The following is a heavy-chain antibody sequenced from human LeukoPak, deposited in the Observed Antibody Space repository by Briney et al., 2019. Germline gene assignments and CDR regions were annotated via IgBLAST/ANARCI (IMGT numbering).Heavy chain of an antibody. J-gene: IGHJ2*01. V-gene: IGHV1-24*01. CDR3: ATGKYDFWSGPWRYWYFDL. CDR2: FDPEDGET. D-gene: IGHD3-3*01. Sequence: GASVKVSCKVSGYTLTELSMHWVRQAPGKGLEWMGGFDPEDGETIYAQKFQGRVTMTEDTSTDTAYMELSSLRSEDTAVYYCATGKYDFWSGPWRYWYFDLWGRGTLVTVSS. CDR1: GYTLTELS.